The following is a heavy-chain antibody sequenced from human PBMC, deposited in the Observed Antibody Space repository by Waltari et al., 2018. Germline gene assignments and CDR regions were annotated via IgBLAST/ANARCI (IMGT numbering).Heavy chain of an antibody. Sequence: QVQLVQSGAEVKKPGASVKVSCKASGYTFTSYDINWVRQATGQGLEWMGWMNPNSGNTGYAQKFQGRVTITRNTSISTAYMELSSLRSEDTAVYYCARARGLARITMIVVVIPESYGMDVWGQGTTVTVSS. V-gene: IGHV1-8*03. D-gene: IGHD3-22*01. CDR3: ARARGLARITMIVVVIPESYGMDV. CDR1: GYTFTSYD. J-gene: IGHJ6*02. CDR2: MNPNSGNT.